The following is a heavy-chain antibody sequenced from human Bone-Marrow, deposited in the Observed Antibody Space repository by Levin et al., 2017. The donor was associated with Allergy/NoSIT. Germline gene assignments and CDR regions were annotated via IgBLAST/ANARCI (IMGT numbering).Heavy chain of an antibody. Sequence: ASETLSLTCAISGDSVSSSSAAWTWIRQSPSRGLEWLGRTYYRSQWYSDYAVSVKSRITINSDTSKNQFSLQLNSVTPEDTAVYYCAIESGTAYFHYWGQGTLVTVSS. CDR2: TYYRSQWYS. CDR1: GDSVSSSSAA. V-gene: IGHV6-1*01. J-gene: IGHJ4*02. CDR3: AIESGTAYFHY. D-gene: IGHD1-1*01.